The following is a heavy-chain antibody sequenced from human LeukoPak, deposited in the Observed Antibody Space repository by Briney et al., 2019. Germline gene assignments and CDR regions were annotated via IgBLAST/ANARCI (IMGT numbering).Heavy chain of an antibody. CDR1: GGSISSRTYY. V-gene: IGHV4-39*07. Sequence: SETLSLTCTVSGGSISSRTYYWGWIRQPPGKGLEWIGSIYYTGSTFYNPSLKSGVTISVDTSKNQFSMKLSSVTAADAAVYFCAREWTTWGAFDIWGQGTMVTVSS. J-gene: IGHJ3*02. D-gene: IGHD2/OR15-2a*01. CDR2: IYYTGST. CDR3: AREWTTWGAFDI.